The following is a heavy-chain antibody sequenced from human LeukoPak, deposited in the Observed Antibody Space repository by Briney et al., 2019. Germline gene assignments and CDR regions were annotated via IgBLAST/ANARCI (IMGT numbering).Heavy chain of an antibody. Sequence: PGGSLRLSCEASGFIFDDYVMYWVRQPPGKGLEWVSGITWDGDKIDYVDSVKGRFTISRDNARNSLFLQMNCVRVEDTAFYYCVKGYSSSWSGYFDSWGQGTLVTVAS. D-gene: IGHD5-18*01. CDR3: VKGYSSSWSGYFDS. CDR1: GFIFDDYV. V-gene: IGHV3-9*01. CDR2: ITWDGDKI. J-gene: IGHJ4*02.